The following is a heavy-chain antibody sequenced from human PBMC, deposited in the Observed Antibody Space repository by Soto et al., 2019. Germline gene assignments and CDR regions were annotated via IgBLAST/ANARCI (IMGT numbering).Heavy chain of an antibody. D-gene: IGHD6-6*01. J-gene: IGHJ6*02. V-gene: IGHV3-30*18. CDR1: GFNFRAYG. Sequence: GGSLRLSCVASGFNFRAYGMHWVRQAPGKGLEWVAVMSNDGSNKYYADSVKGRFTISRDNSKNMLYLQMNSLRTEDTAVYYCAKGSSSVYYYYYGIDVWGQGTTVTVSS. CDR2: MSNDGSNK. CDR3: AKGSSSVYYYYYGIDV.